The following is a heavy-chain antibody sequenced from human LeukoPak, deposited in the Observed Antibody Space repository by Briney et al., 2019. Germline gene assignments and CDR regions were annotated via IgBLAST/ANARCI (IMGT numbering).Heavy chain of an antibody. CDR1: GGSLSSGDYY. D-gene: IGHD3-10*01. V-gene: IGHV4-30-2*01. J-gene: IGHJ4*02. Sequence: SETLSLTCTVSGGSLSSGDYYWSWIRQPPGQGLEWIGYIYHSGSTYYNPSLKSRVTISVDRSKNQFSLKLSSVTAADTAVYYCAGSYYLNYFDYWGQGALVTVPS. CDR2: IYHSGST. CDR3: AGSYYLNYFDY.